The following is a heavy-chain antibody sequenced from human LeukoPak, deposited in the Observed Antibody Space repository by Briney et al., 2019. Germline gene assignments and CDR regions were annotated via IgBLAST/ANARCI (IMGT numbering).Heavy chain of an antibody. CDR2: IVTSGST. Sequence: PSETLSLTCTVSGGSISSYYWTWIRQPAGKGLEWIGRIVTSGSTNYNPSLKSRVTMSLDTSKNQFSLNLSSVTAADTAVYYCARDSASSYFDYWGQGTLVTVSS. V-gene: IGHV4-4*07. CDR1: GGSISSYY. D-gene: IGHD6-6*01. CDR3: ARDSASSYFDY. J-gene: IGHJ4*02.